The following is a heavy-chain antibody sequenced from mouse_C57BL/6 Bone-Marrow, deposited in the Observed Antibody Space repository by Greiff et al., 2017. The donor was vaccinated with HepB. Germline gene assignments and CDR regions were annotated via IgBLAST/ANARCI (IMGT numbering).Heavy chain of an antibody. CDR2: ISTGGTYT. V-gene: IGHV5-6*01. CDR3: ARDRFDYYFDY. J-gene: IGHJ2*01. D-gene: IGHD2-14*01. Sequence: DVHLVESGGDLVKPGGSLKLSCAASGFTFSTSGMSWVRQTPDRRLEWVATISTGGTYTYYADSVKGRFTISRDTAKSTLFLQMSSLKSEDTAIYYCARDRFDYYFDYWGQGTTLTVSS. CDR1: GFTFSTSG.